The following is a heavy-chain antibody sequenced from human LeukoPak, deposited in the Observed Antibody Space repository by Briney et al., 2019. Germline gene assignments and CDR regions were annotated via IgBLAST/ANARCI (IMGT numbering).Heavy chain of an antibody. CDR1: GFTFSTYT. CDR3: ARDFSGYDYNFDY. J-gene: IGHJ4*02. D-gene: IGHD5-12*01. Sequence: GGALRLSCAASGFTFSTYTMNWVRQAPGKGLEWVSFISSSSSYMYYADSVKGRFTISRDNTKKSLYLQMNSLRAEDTAVYYCARDFSGYDYNFDYWGQGTLVTVSS. CDR2: ISSSSSYM. V-gene: IGHV3-21*01.